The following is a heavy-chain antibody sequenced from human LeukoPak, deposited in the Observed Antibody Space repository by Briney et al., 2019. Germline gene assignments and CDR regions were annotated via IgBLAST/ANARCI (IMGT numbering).Heavy chain of an antibody. CDR3: ARQGYSGYDARDPFDY. D-gene: IGHD5-12*01. J-gene: IGHJ4*02. CDR2: IYPGDSDT. CDR1: GYSFTSYW. V-gene: IGHV5-51*01. Sequence: GESLKISSKGSGYSFTSYWICWVRQMPGKGLEWMGVIYPGDSDTRYNPSFQGQVTISADTSISTSYLQWSTLKAADTAMYYCARQGYSGYDARDPFDYWGQGTLVTVSS.